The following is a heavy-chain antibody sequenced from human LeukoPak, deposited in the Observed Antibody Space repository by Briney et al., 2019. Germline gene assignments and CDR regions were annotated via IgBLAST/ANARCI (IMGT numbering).Heavy chain of an antibody. D-gene: IGHD3-10*01. V-gene: IGHV1-8*01. CDR3: ARGADRSGSYSTYYYYMDV. J-gene: IGHJ6*03. CDR1: GYTFTSYD. CDR2: MNPNSGNT. Sequence: ASVKVSCKASGYTFTSYDIKWVRQATGQGLEWMGWMNPNSGNTGYAQKFQGRVTMTRNTSISTAYMELSSLRSEDTAVYYCARGADRSGSYSTYYYYMDVWGKGTTVTISS.